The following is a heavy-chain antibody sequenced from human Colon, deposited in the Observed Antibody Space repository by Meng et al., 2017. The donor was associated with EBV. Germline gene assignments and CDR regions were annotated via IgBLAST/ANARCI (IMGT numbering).Heavy chain of an antibody. J-gene: IGHJ4*02. CDR2: IYYSGST. D-gene: IGHD6-19*01. CDR1: GGSVSSGGYY. V-gene: IGHV4-31*03. Sequence: LQEWGPGLVQPSQTRSLTCTVSGGSVSSGGYYWTWIRQHPGKGLEWFGHIYYSGSTFYNPSLKRRVIISIDTSKNQFSLNLRSVTAADTAVYYCARVSSGWDYFDYWGQGTLVTVSS. CDR3: ARVSSGWDYFDY.